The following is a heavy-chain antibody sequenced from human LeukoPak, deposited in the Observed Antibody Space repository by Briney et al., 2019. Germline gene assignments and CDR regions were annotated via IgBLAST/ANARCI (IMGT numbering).Heavy chain of an antibody. Sequence: PSETLSLTCAVSGYSIGSGYYWSWIRQPPGKGLEWIGYIYYSGSTYYNPSLKSRVTISVDTSKNQFSLKLSSVTAADTAVYYCAREGTYSSVDYWGQGTLVTVSS. D-gene: IGHD6-19*01. V-gene: IGHV4-30-4*08. CDR1: GYSIGSGYY. J-gene: IGHJ4*02. CDR2: IYYSGST. CDR3: AREGTYSSVDY.